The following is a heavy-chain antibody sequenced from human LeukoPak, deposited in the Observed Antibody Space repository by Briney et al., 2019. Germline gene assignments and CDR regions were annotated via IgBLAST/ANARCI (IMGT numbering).Heavy chain of an antibody. CDR1: GFTFSSYS. J-gene: IGHJ4*02. V-gene: IGHV3-21*04. CDR3: ARAVVTTVKCFDY. Sequence: GGSLRLSCVASGFTFSSYSMDWVRQAPGKGLEWVSSISSYSSYIYYADSVRGRFTISRDNAKNSLYLQMNSLRAADTAVYYCARAVVTTVKCFDYWGQGTLVTVSS. CDR2: ISSYSSYI. D-gene: IGHD4-17*01.